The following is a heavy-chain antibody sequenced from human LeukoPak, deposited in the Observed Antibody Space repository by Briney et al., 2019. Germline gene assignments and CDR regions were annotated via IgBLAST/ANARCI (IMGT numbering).Heavy chain of an antibody. CDR3: ARDHYYGSGSYSYYFDY. J-gene: IGHJ4*02. D-gene: IGHD3-10*01. V-gene: IGHV3-30*04. CDR2: ISYDGSNK. CDR1: GFTFSSYA. Sequence: GGSLRLSCAASGFTFSSYAMHWVRQAPGKGLEWVAVISYDGSNKYYADSVKGRFTISRDNSKNTLYLQMNSLRAEDTAVYYCARDHYYGSGSYSYYFDYWGQGTLVIVSS.